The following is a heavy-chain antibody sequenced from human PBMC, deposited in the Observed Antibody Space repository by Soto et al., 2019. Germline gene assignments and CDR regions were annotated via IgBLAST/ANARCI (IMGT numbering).Heavy chain of an antibody. V-gene: IGHV3-74*01. CDR2: INSDGSST. CDR3: ARGRSGRYYDY. D-gene: IGHD3-9*01. Sequence: GGSLRLSCAASGFTFSSYWMHWVRQAPGKGLVWVSRINSDGSSTSYADSVKGRFTNSRDNAKNTLYLQMNSLRAEDTAVYYCARGRSGRYYDYWGQGTLVTVSS. CDR1: GFTFSSYW. J-gene: IGHJ4*02.